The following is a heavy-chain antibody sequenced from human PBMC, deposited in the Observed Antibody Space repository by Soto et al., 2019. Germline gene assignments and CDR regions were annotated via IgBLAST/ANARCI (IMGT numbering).Heavy chain of an antibody. V-gene: IGHV1-69*13. J-gene: IGHJ4*01. CDR2: IIPLSGTT. D-gene: IGHD3-22*01. CDR1: GGTFSNHA. Sequence: SVHVSCRASGGTFSNHAVSWVRQAPGQGPEWMGGIIPLSGTTNYAQKFQGRVTITADESMTTAYMEMSSLRYEDTAVYYCARGPDRSGFYLFDYWGQGTLVTVSS. CDR3: ARGPDRSGFYLFDY.